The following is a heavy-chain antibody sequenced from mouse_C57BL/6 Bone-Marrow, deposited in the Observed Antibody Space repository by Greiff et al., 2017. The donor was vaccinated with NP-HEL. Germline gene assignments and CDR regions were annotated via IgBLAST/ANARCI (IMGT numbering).Heavy chain of an antibody. Sequence: QVTLKESGPELVKPGASVKISCKASGYAFSSSWMNWVKQRPGKGLEWIGRIYPGDGDTNYNGKFKGKATLTVDKSSSAAYMQLSSLTSEDSAVYFSASGENWDSFDYWGQGTTLTVSS. CDR2: IYPGDGDT. J-gene: IGHJ2*01. V-gene: IGHV1-82*01. CDR1: GYAFSSSW. D-gene: IGHD4-1*01. CDR3: ASGENWDSFDY.